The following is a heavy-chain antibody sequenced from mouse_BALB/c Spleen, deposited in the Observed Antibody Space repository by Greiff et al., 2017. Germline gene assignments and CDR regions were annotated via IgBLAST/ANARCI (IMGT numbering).Heavy chain of an antibody. CDR3: AREGRGDPLFAY. Sequence: QVQLQQSGAELARPGASVKMSCKASGYTFTSYTMHWVKQRPGQGLEWIGYINPSSGYTNYNQKFKDKATLTADKSSSTAYMQLSSLTSEDSAVYYCAREGRGDPLFAYWGQGTLVTVSA. CDR2: INPSSGYT. J-gene: IGHJ3*01. V-gene: IGHV1-4*01. CDR1: GYTFTSYT. D-gene: IGHD3-3*01.